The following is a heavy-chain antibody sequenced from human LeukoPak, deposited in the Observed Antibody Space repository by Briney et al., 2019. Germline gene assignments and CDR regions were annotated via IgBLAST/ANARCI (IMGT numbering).Heavy chain of an antibody. D-gene: IGHD4-17*01. CDR2: ISGSGGST. CDR1: GFTFSSYA. V-gene: IGHV3-23*01. J-gene: IGHJ2*01. Sequence: TGGSLRLSCAASGFTFSSYAMSWVRQAPGKGLEWVSAISGSGGSTYYADPVKGRFTISRDNSKNTLYLQMNSLRAEDTAVYYCAALEGTTVTTYWYFDLWSRGTLVTVSS. CDR3: AALEGTTVTTYWYFDL.